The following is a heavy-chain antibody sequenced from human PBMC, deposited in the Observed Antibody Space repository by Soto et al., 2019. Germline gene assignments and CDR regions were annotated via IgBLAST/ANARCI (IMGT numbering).Heavy chain of an antibody. V-gene: IGHV3-30*03. J-gene: IGHJ4*02. Sequence: GGSLRLSCAASGFTFRSFGMHWVRQAPGKGLEWVAVISHDGSNKYYVDSVKGRFTISRDNSKNMVYLQMNSLRDEDTAVYYCAGLGQELLPFDYWGPGTLVTVPQ. D-gene: IGHD1-26*01. CDR3: AGLGQELLPFDY. CDR2: ISHDGSNK. CDR1: GFTFRSFG.